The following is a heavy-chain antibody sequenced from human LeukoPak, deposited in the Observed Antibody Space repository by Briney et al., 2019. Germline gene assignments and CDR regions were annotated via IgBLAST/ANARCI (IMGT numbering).Heavy chain of an antibody. J-gene: IGHJ4*02. CDR2: IKQDGSEK. Sequence: PGGSLRLSCAASGFTFSSYAVSWVRQAPGKGLGWVVNIKQDGSEKYYVDSVKGRFTISRDNAKNSLYLQMNSLRAEDTAVYYCARGVNTGDFDYWGQGTLVTVSS. D-gene: IGHD1-26*01. CDR1: GFTFSSYA. V-gene: IGHV3-7*01. CDR3: ARGVNTGDFDY.